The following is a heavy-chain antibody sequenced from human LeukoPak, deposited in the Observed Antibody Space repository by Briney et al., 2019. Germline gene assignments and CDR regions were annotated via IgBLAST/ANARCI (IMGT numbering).Heavy chain of an antibody. CDR1: GFTFSSYG. Sequence: GRSLRLSCAASGFTFSSYGMHWVRQAQGKGLEWVAVIWYDGSNKYYADSVKGRFTISRDNSKNTLYLQMNSLRAEDTAVYYCAREDYGDYYYGMDVWGQGTTVTVSS. D-gene: IGHD4-17*01. CDR3: AREDYGDYYYGMDV. J-gene: IGHJ6*02. V-gene: IGHV3-33*01. CDR2: IWYDGSNK.